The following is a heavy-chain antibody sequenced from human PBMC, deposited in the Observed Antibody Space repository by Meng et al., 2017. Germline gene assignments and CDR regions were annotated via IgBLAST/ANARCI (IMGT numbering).Heavy chain of an antibody. CDR1: GFSLSTSGVG. CDR3: AHIPYSSSWYEYFQH. D-gene: IGHD6-13*01. Sequence: IPWNESCPTLVKPPQTLTLTCTFTGFSLSTSGVGVGWIRQPPGKALEWLALIYWNDDKRYSPSLKSRLTITKDTSKNQVVLTMTNMDPVDTATYYCAHIPYSSSWYEYFQHWGQGTLVTVSS. V-gene: IGHV2-5*01. J-gene: IGHJ1*01. CDR2: IYWNDDK.